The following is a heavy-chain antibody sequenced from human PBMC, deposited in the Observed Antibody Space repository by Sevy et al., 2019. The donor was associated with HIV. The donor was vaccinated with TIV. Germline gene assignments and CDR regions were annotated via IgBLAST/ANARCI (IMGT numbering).Heavy chain of an antibody. CDR1: GYIFTDYY. CDR3: ARLTTKPTSDLYGMDV. V-gene: IGHV1-2*02. J-gene: IGHJ6*02. D-gene: IGHD4-17*01. Sequence: ASVKVSCKASGYIFTDYYIHWVRQAPGQGLEWMAWINSDSGVTNYAQRFQGEVTVTRDTSLSTAYLELIGLRSNDTAIYYCARLTTKPTSDLYGMDVWGQGTTVTVSS. CDR2: INSDSGVT.